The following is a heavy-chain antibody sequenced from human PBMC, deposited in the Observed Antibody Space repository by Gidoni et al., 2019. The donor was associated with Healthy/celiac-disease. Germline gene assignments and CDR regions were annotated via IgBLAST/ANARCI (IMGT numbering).Heavy chain of an antibody. V-gene: IGHV3-30*18. CDR2: ISYDGSNK. D-gene: IGHD5-18*01. CDR1: GFTFSSYG. J-gene: IGHJ3*02. CDR3: AKDLRAWIQLAFAFDI. Sequence: QVQLVESGGGVVQPGRSLRLSCAASGFTFSSYGMHWVRQAPGKGLEWVAVISYDGSNKYYADSVKGRFTISRDNSKNTLYLQMNSLRAEDTAVYYCAKDLRAWIQLAFAFDIWGQGTMVTVSS.